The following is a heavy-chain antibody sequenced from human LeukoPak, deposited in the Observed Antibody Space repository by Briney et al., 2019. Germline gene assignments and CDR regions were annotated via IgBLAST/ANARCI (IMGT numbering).Heavy chain of an antibody. J-gene: IGHJ5*02. V-gene: IGHV3-30*18. CDR2: ISYDGSNK. CDR3: AKGDGVVVVAAVGGNWFDP. Sequence: GGSLRLSCVASGFTFSSYGMHWVRQAPGKGLEWVSVISYDGSNKYYADSVKGRFTISRDNSKNTLYLQMNSLRAEDTAVYYCAKGDGVVVVAAVGGNWFDPWGQGTLVTVSS. CDR1: GFTFSSYG. D-gene: IGHD2-15*01.